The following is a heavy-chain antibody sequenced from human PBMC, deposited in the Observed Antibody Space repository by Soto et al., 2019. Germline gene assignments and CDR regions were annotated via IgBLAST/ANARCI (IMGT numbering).Heavy chain of an antibody. V-gene: IGHV3-23*01. CDR2: ISGSGGST. CDR1: GFTFSNYA. J-gene: IGHJ4*02. D-gene: IGHD5-12*01. Sequence: GGSLRLSCAASGFTFSNYAMSWVRQAPGKGLEWVSAISGSGGSTYYADSVKGRFTISRDNSKNTLYLQMNSLGAEDTAVYYCAREGVGDGYNYFDYWGQGTLVTVSS. CDR3: AREGVGDGYNYFDY.